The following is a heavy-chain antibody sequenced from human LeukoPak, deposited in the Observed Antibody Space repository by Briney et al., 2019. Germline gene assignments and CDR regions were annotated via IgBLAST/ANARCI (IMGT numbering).Heavy chain of an antibody. J-gene: IGHJ4*01. CDR2: ITPSGGT. CDR1: GYTYTSYS. D-gene: IGHD5-24*01. Sequence: ASVKVSFKASGYTYTSYSIHWVRQAPGQGLEWMGWITPSGGTNYPQKFQGRVAITWDTSITTAYMDPRRLTSDDTAVYYCASDRYDDGFAHLYDCGHGALVTVSS. V-gene: IGHV1-2*02. CDR3: ASDRYDDGFAHLYD.